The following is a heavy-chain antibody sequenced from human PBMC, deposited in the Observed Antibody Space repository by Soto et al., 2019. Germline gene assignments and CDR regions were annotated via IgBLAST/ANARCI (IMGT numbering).Heavy chain of an antibody. V-gene: IGHV3-48*02. CDR2: ISSSSTI. CDR3: ARDMGSRFYYYGMDV. J-gene: IGHJ6*02. CDR1: GSTLGGIT. D-gene: IGHD2-15*01. Sequence: VQLVESGGGLYRPGGPWGFSCEASGSTLGGITWTWARQAPGKGLEWVSYISSSSTIYYADSVKGQFTISRDNAKNSLYLQMNSLRDEDTAVYYCARDMGSRFYYYGMDVWGQGTTVTVSS.